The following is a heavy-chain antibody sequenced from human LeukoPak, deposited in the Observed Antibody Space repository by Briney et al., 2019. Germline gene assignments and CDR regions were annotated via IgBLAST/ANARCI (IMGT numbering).Heavy chain of an antibody. D-gene: IGHD3-22*01. J-gene: IGHJ5*01. CDR2: IYTSGSI. CDR3: ARGVDSSGYYYAGNWNCFDS. CDR1: GGSITSYY. Sequence: PSETLSLTCNVSGGSITSYYWNWIRQPAGKGLEWIGRIYTSGSISYNPSLKSRVTMSVDTSKNQFSLKVTSVTAADTAVYYCARGVDSSGYYYAGNWNCFDSWGQGTLVTVSS. V-gene: IGHV4-4*07.